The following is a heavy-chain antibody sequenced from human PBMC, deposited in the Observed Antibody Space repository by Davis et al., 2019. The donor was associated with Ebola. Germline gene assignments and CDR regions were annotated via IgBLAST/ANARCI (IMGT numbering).Heavy chain of an antibody. Sequence: GGSLRLSCAASGFTFSSYGMHWVRQAPGKGLEWVAVIWYDGSNKYYADSGKGRFTISRDNSKNTLYLQMNSLRAEDTAVYYCAREAGYSSGFDYWGQGTLVTVSS. J-gene: IGHJ4*02. CDR3: AREAGYSSGFDY. CDR1: GFTFSSYG. CDR2: IWYDGSNK. D-gene: IGHD6-19*01. V-gene: IGHV3-33*01.